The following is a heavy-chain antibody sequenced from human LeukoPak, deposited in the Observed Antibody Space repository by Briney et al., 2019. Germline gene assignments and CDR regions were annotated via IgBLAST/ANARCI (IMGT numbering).Heavy chain of an antibody. CDR3: ARARQTRGSYGRSGSAPYYFDY. J-gene: IGHJ4*02. CDR1: GGSISSSSYY. CDR2: IYYSGNT. D-gene: IGHD1-26*01. V-gene: IGHV4-39*07. Sequence: SETLSLTCTVSGGSISSSSYYWGWIRQPPGKGLEWIGSIYYSGNTYYNPSLKSRVTISVDTSKNQFSLKLSSVTAADTAVYYCARARQTRGSYGRSGSAPYYFDYWGQGTLVTVSS.